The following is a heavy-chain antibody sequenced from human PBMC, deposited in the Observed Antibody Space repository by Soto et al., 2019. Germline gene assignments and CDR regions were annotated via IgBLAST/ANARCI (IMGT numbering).Heavy chain of an antibody. CDR2: IFHSGST. J-gene: IGHJ1*01. V-gene: IGHV4-39*01. Sequence: QLQLQESGPGLVKPSETLSLTCTVSGGSISRSPYYWGWIRQPPGKGLEWIGSIFHSGSTYYNPFLKSRVTISVDTSNNKFSLKLSSVTAADTAVYYCTRLNDYVEFFQHWGQGTLVTVSS. CDR1: GGSISRSPYY. D-gene: IGHD4-17*01. CDR3: TRLNDYVEFFQH.